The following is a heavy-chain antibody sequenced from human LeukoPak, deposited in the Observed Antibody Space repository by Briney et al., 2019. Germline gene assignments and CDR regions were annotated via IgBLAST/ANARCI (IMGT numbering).Heavy chain of an antibody. V-gene: IGHV3-20*04. CDR2: INWNGGGT. CDR3: AKNPYSSSWYYFDY. J-gene: IGHJ4*02. D-gene: IGHD6-13*01. CDR1: GFTFNDYG. Sequence: GGSLRLSCAASGFTFNDYGMSWVRQAPGKGLEWVSGINWNGGGTGYADSVKGRFTISRDNAKNSLYLQMNSLRAEDTALYYCAKNPYSSSWYYFDYWGQGTLVTVSS.